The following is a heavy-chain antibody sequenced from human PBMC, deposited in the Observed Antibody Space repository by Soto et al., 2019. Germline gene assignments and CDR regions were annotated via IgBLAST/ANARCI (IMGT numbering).Heavy chain of an antibody. V-gene: IGHV4-31*03. CDR1: GGSISSGGYY. D-gene: IGHD6-19*01. CDR2: IYYSGST. CDR3: ATCSVAGTRGAFDI. Sequence: QVQLQESGPGLVKPSQTLSLTCTGSGGSISSGGYYWSWIRQHPGKGLVWIGYIYYSGSTYYNPSRKRRVTISVDTSKNQCSLKLSSVTAADTAVYDCATCSVAGTRGAFDIRGQGTMVTVSS. J-gene: IGHJ3*02.